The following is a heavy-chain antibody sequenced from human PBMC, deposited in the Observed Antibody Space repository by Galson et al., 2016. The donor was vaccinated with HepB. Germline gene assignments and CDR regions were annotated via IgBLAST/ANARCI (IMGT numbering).Heavy chain of an antibody. J-gene: IGHJ4*02. CDR3: ARVYDYIWGSYRSETFDY. CDR1: GGSITSRNW. CDR2: IYHSGST. V-gene: IGHV4-4*02. Sequence: SETLSLTCAVSGGSITSRNWWSWVRQPPGKGLEWIGEIYHSGSTKYNPSLKDRVTISVDKPENQFSLKLSSLTAADTAVYYCARVYDYIWGSYRSETFDYWGQGTLVTVSS. D-gene: IGHD3-16*02.